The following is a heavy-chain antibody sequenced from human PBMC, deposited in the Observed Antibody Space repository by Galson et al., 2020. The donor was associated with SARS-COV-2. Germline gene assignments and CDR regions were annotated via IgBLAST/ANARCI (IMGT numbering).Heavy chain of an antibody. CDR3: ARLEGYNYGPADYMDV. V-gene: IGHV3-53*01. Sequence: GGSLRLSCAASGFTVSSNYISCVLQPPGKGLEWVSVIYSAGTTYYADSVKGRFTISRDNSKNTLYLQMNSLRAEDTAAYYCARLEGYNYGPADYMDVWGKGTTVTVSS. D-gene: IGHD5-18*01. CDR1: GFTVSSNY. CDR2: IYSAGTT. J-gene: IGHJ6*03.